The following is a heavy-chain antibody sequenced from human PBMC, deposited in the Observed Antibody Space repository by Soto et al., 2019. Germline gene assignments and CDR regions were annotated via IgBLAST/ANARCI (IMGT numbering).Heavy chain of an antibody. D-gene: IGHD3-10*01. CDR2: IYHNGRT. CDR3: ARSVTP. J-gene: IGHJ5*02. V-gene: IGHV4-31*03. Sequence: SETLSLTCTVSGDSLSSRGYYWSWIRQHPGKGLEWIGYIYHNGRTYYNPSLRSRVTISVDTSKNQFSLKLSSVTAADTAVYYCARSVTPWGQGTLVTVSS. CDR1: GDSLSSRGYY.